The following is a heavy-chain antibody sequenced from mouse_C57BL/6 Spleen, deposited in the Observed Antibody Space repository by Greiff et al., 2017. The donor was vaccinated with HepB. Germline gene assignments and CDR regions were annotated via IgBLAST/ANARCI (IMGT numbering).Heavy chain of an antibody. Sequence: VQLQQPGAELVQPGASVKLSCKASGYTFTSYWMHWVKQRPGQGLEWIGMIHPNSGSTNYNEKFKSKATLTVDKSSSTAYMQLSSLTSEDSAVYYCARRGDYDGAWFAYWGQGTLVTVSA. CDR3: ARRGDYDGAWFAY. CDR2: IHPNSGST. CDR1: GYTFTSYW. D-gene: IGHD2-4*01. J-gene: IGHJ3*01. V-gene: IGHV1-64*01.